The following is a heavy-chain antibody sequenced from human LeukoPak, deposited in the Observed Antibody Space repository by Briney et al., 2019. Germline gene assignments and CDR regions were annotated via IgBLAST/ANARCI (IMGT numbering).Heavy chain of an antibody. CDR2: INHSGST. J-gene: IGHJ4*02. D-gene: IGHD4-17*01. CDR3: ARNPPDYGDPLGFDY. CDR1: GGSFSGYY. Sequence: PSETLSLTCAVYGGSFSGYYWSWIRQPPGKGLEWIGEINHSGSTNYNPSLKSRVTMSVDTSKNQFSLKLSSVTAADTAVYYCARNPPDYGDPLGFDYWGQGTLVTVSS. V-gene: IGHV4-34*01.